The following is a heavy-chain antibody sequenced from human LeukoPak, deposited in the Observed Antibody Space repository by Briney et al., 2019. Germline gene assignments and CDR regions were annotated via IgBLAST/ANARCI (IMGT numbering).Heavy chain of an antibody. D-gene: IGHD3-22*01. CDR3: ASWIVLATFDY. CDR1: GHRVYSNSAV. J-gene: IGHJ4*02. Sequence: SQTLSLPCAISGHRVYSNSAVWNWIRQSPSRGLEWLGRTYYRSKWYTDYAVSVKSRITINPDTSKNQFSLQLNSVTPDDTAVYYCASWIVLATFDYWGQGTLVTVSS. V-gene: IGHV6-1*01. CDR2: TYYRSKWYT.